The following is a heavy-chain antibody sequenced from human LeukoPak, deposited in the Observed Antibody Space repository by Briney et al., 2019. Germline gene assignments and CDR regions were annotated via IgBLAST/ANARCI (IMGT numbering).Heavy chain of an antibody. Sequence: PGGSLRLSCAASGFTFSSYWMSWVRQAPGKGLEWVANIKQDESEKYYVDSVKGRFTISRDNAKNSLYLQMNSLRAEDTAVYYCARRAGGYSHPYDYWGQGILVTVSS. CDR1: GFTFSSYW. CDR2: IKQDESEK. V-gene: IGHV3-7*03. CDR3: ARRAGGYSHPYDY. J-gene: IGHJ4*02. D-gene: IGHD4-23*01.